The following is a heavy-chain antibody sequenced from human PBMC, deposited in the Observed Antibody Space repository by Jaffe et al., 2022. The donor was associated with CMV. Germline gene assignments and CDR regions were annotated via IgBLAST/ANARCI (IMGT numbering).Heavy chain of an antibody. CDR1: GYTFTSYY. CDR2: INPSGGST. CDR3: ARVPRRPRSSGYYYVAGYYFDY. Sequence: QVQLVQSGAEVKKPGASVKVSCKASGYTFTSYYMHWVRQAPGQGLEWMGIINPSGGSTSYAQKFQGRVTMTRDTSTSTVYMELSSLRSEDTAVYYCARVPRRPRSSGYYYVAGYYFDYWGQGTLVTVSS. D-gene: IGHD3-22*01. J-gene: IGHJ4*02. V-gene: IGHV1-46*01.